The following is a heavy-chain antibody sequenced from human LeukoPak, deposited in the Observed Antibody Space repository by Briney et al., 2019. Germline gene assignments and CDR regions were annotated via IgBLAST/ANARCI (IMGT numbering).Heavy chain of an antibody. J-gene: IGHJ4*02. Sequence: ASVKVSCKASGGTFSTYPISWVRQAPGQGLEWMGWISAYNGNTNYAQKLQGRVTMTTDTSTSTAYMELRSLRSDDTAVYYCASDIAAAGSFDYWGQGTLVTVSS. CDR2: ISAYNGNT. D-gene: IGHD6-13*01. CDR1: GGTFSTYP. V-gene: IGHV1-18*01. CDR3: ASDIAAAGSFDY.